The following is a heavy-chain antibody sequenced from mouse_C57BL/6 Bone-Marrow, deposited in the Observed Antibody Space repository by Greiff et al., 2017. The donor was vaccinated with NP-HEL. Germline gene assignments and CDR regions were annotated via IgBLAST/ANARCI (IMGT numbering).Heavy chain of an antibody. CDR1: GYTFTSYW. CDR3: ARDGYDYPCYAMDY. Sequence: QVQLQQPGAELVMPGASVKLSCKASGYTFTSYWMHWVKQRPGQGLEWIGEIDPSDSYTNYNQKFKGKSTLTVDKSSSTAYMELSSLTSEDSAVYDCARDGYDYPCYAMDYCGQGTSVTVTA. D-gene: IGHD2-2*01. CDR2: IDPSDSYT. V-gene: IGHV1-69*01. J-gene: IGHJ4*01.